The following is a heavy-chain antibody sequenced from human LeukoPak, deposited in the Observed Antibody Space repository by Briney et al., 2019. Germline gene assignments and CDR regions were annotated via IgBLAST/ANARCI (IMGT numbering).Heavy chain of an antibody. CDR3: VREARGYHYTYFDY. V-gene: IGHV3-13*01. Sequence: GGSLRLSCAASGFTLGRNYMHWVRHTTGKGLVWVAALVSGSQTFFAGSAKGRFTVSRDDAKNSLYLQMNSLRAGDTAVYYCVREARGYHYTYFDYWGQGTLVTVSS. J-gene: IGHJ4*02. CDR2: LVSGSQT. CDR1: GFTLGRNY. D-gene: IGHD5-18*01.